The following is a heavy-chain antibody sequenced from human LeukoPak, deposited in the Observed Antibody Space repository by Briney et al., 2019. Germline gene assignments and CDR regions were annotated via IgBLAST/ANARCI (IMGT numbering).Heavy chain of an antibody. J-gene: IGHJ4*02. CDR2: ISWNSGSI. CDR3: AKGGNDFDWTPTGY. CDR1: GFTFDDYA. V-gene: IGHV3-9*01. Sequence: GGSLRLSCAASGFTFDDYAMHWVRQAPGKGLEWVSGISWNSGSIGYADSVKGRFTISRDNAKNSPYLQMNSLRAEDTALYYCAKGGNDFDWTPTGYWGQGTLVTVSS. D-gene: IGHD3-9*01.